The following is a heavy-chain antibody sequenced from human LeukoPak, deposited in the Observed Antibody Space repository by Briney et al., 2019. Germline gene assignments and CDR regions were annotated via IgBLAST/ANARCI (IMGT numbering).Heavy chain of an antibody. D-gene: IGHD2-15*01. CDR1: GFIFSNYV. J-gene: IGHJ4*02. CDR3: AKSIEAAVVVTDGDYFHN. Sequence: GGSLRLSCAASGFIFSNYVMSWVRQAPGKGLEWVSTISGIGGSIYYADSVKGRLTISRDNSKNTLYLQMNSLRVEDTAVYYCAKSIEAAVVVTDGDYFHNWGQGSLVTVSS. CDR2: ISGIGGSI. V-gene: IGHV3-23*01.